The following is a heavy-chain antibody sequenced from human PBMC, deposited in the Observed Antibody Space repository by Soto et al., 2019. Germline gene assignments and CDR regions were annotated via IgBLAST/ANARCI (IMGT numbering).Heavy chain of an antibody. CDR3: TRRNVRRGVIVVEVAASPGHEAFNI. D-gene: IGHD2-15*01. V-gene: IGHV5-51*01. J-gene: IGHJ3*02. CDR2: IYPGDSDT. Sequence: EALKISCKGSGYSFTSYWIGWVRQMPGKGLEWMGIIYPGDSDTRYSPSFQGQVTISADKSISTAYLQWSSLKASDTAMYYCTRRNVRRGVIVVEVAASPGHEAFNIWGKGTRVTV. CDR1: GYSFTSYW.